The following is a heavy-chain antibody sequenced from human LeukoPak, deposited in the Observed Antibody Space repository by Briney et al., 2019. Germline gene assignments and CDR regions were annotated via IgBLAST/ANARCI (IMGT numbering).Heavy chain of an antibody. D-gene: IGHD6-13*01. CDR3: ARRGSSWYLDY. Sequence: SETLSLTCSVSGGSISSYYWSWIRQPAGKGLEWIGRIYTSGSTNYNPSLKSRVTMSIDMSKNQFSLKLSSVTAADTAAYYCARRGSSWYLDYWGQGTLVTVSS. CDR1: GGSISSYY. V-gene: IGHV4-4*07. CDR2: IYTSGST. J-gene: IGHJ4*02.